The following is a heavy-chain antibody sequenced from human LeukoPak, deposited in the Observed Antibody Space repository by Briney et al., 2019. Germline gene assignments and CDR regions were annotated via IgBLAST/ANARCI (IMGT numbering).Heavy chain of an antibody. CDR2: TREDGSEK. Sequence: PGGSLRLSCTASGFTFSTYWMSWVRQAPGKGLEWVANTREDGSEKYYVDSVKGRFTISRDNAKNSLYLQMNSLRAEDTAVYYCARAVEMATTPFDYWGQGTLVTVSS. D-gene: IGHD5-24*01. V-gene: IGHV3-7*01. J-gene: IGHJ4*02. CDR3: ARAVEMATTPFDY. CDR1: GFTFSTYW.